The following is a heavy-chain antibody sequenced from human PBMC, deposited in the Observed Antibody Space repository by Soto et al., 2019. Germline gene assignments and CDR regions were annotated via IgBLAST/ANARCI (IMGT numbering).Heavy chain of an antibody. J-gene: IGHJ5*02. V-gene: IGHV4-61*01. CDR3: ARVNERYLRGWFDP. CDR1: GGSVSSGSYY. D-gene: IGHD1-1*01. CDR2: IYYSGST. Sequence: SQTLSLTCTVSGGSVSSGSYYWSWIRQPPGKGLEWIGYIYYSGSTNYNPSLKSRVTISVDTSKNQFSLKLSSVTAADTAVYYCARVNERYLRGWFDPWGQGTLVTVSS.